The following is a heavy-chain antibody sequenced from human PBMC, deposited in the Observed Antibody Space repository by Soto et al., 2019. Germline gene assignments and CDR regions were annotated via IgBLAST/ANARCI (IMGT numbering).Heavy chain of an antibody. Sequence: QLQLQESGPGLVKPSETLSLTCTVSGVSISTSSYYWGWIRRPPGKGLEWIGTIYYSGITYYNPSLKSRVTISVDTSKNQFSLQLTSVTAADTAVYYCARHGSNWGQGTLVTVSS. CDR1: GVSISTSSYY. CDR2: IYYSGIT. J-gene: IGHJ4*02. CDR3: ARHGSN. V-gene: IGHV4-39*01.